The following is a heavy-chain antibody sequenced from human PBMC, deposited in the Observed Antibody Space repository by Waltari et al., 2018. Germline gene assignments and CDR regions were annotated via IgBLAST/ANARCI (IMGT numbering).Heavy chain of an antibody. Sequence: QVQLVQSGAEVKKPGASVKVSCKVSGYTLTELSMHWVRPAPGKGLEWMGGLDTEERETSDAQKIQGRGTMTEDTSTDTAYMELSSLRSEDTAVYYCATRGLELRTNYYYGMDVWGQGTTVTVSS. CDR3: ATRGLELRTNYYYGMDV. J-gene: IGHJ6*02. CDR1: GYTLTELS. D-gene: IGHD1-7*01. V-gene: IGHV1-24*01. CDR2: LDTEERET.